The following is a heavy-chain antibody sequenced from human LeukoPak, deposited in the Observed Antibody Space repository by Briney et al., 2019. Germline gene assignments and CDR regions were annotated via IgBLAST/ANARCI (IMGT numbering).Heavy chain of an antibody. CDR3: ARDGIEEWLDYYFDY. Sequence: ASVKVSCKASGYTFTSYGISWVRQAPGQGLEWMGWISAYNGNTNYAQKLQGRVTMTTDTSTSTAYMELRSLRSDDTAVYYCARDGIEEWLDYYFDYWGQGTLVTVSS. V-gene: IGHV1-18*01. CDR2: ISAYNGNT. D-gene: IGHD6-19*01. CDR1: GYTFTSYG. J-gene: IGHJ4*02.